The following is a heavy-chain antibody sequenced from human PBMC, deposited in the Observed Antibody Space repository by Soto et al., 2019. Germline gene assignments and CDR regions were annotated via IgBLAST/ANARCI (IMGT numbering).Heavy chain of an antibody. D-gene: IGHD3-16*01. CDR2: INHVGGT. CDR3: VRIRYQLPSSVLWLDP. Sequence: SETLSLTCAVHGGFLSESYWTWIRQPPGKGLEWIGEINHVGGTNYNPSLKSRVTMSVDTSQNQFSLRLISVTAADTAMYFCVRIRYQLPSSVLWLDPWGQGTPVTAPQ. V-gene: IGHV4-34*01. CDR1: GGFLSESY. J-gene: IGHJ5*02.